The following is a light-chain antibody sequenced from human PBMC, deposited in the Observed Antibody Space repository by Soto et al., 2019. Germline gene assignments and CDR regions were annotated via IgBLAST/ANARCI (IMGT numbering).Light chain of an antibody. J-gene: IGKJ4*01. Sequence: EIVMTQSPATLSVSPGERVTLSCRASQSVRSNLAWYQQKPGQVPRVLIYGASTRAIGIPDRFSGSGSGTEFILTISSLQSEDFAVYYCQHYNNLWGFGGGTKVEIK. CDR3: QHYNNLWG. CDR2: GAS. V-gene: IGKV3-15*01. CDR1: QSVRSN.